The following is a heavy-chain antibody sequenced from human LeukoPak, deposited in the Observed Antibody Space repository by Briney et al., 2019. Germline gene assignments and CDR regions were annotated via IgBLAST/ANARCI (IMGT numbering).Heavy chain of an antibody. V-gene: IGHV3-23*01. CDR3: AKDRGDSSGYYYGSLDY. J-gene: IGHJ4*02. Sequence: PGGSLRLSCAASGFTFSNYAMSWVRQAPGKGLEWVSAISGSGGSTYYADSVKGRFTISRDNSKNTLYLQMNSLRAEDTAVYYCAKDRGDSSGYYYGSLDYWGQGTLVTVSS. D-gene: IGHD3-22*01. CDR2: ISGSGGST. CDR1: GFTFSNYA.